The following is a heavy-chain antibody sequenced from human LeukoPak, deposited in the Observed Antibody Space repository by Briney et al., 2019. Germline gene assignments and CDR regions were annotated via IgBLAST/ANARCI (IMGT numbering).Heavy chain of an antibody. V-gene: IGHV3-21*01. J-gene: IGHJ4*02. Sequence: GSLRLSCAASGFTFSYYSMNWVRQAPGKGLEWVSSVSTSSSYIFYADSVKGRFTISRDNAKNSLFLQMNSLRAEDTAVYFCARDGHYYDSSGYYPDYWGQGTLVTVSS. CDR1: GFTFSYYS. CDR2: VSTSSSYI. CDR3: ARDGHYYDSSGYYPDY. D-gene: IGHD3-22*01.